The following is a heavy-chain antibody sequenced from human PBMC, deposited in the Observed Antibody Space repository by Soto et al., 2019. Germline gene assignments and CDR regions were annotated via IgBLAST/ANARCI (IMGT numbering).Heavy chain of an antibody. CDR3: ARKVWDFWSGYYTGWFDP. D-gene: IGHD3-3*01. CDR1: GGSISSYY. CDR2: IYYSGST. V-gene: IGHV4-59*01. J-gene: IGHJ5*02. Sequence: SETLSLTCTVSGGSISSYYWSWIRQPPGKGLEWIGYIYYSGSTNYNPSLKSRVTISVDTSKNQFSLKLSSVTAADTAVYYCARKVWDFWSGYYTGWFDPWGQGTLVTVSS.